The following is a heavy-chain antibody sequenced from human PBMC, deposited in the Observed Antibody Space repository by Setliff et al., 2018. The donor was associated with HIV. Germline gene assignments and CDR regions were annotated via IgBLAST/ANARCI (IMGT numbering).Heavy chain of an antibody. Sequence: SETLSLTCIVSGGSITTGDSSWSWIRQPPGKGLEWIGYIYYSGSTNYNPSLKSRVTISVDTSKNQFSLKLSSVTAADTAVYYCARDLTPGDDSSGYYLSAAFDIWGQGTMVTVSS. CDR3: ARDLTPGDDSSGYYLSAAFDI. J-gene: IGHJ3*02. V-gene: IGHV4-61*08. D-gene: IGHD3-22*01. CDR2: IYYSGST. CDR1: GGSITTGDSS.